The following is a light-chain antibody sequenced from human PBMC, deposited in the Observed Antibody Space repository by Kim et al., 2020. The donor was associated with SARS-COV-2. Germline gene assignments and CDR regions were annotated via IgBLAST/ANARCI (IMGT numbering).Light chain of an antibody. Sequence: AAVGDSVTITCRASQSINKYLNWYQQKPGKAPKLLIYAASSLQSGAPSRFSGSGSGTEFILTISSLQPEDSSTYFCQQSYSSLWTFGQGTKVDIK. CDR3: QQSYSSLWT. CDR1: QSINKY. CDR2: AAS. J-gene: IGKJ1*01. V-gene: IGKV1-39*01.